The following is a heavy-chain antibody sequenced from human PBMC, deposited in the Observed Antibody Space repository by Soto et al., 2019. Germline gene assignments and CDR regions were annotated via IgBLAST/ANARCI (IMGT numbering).Heavy chain of an antibody. J-gene: IGHJ6*02. CDR2: ISYDGSNK. Sequence: PGGSLRLSCAASGFTFSSYGMHWVRQAPGKGLEWVAVISYDGSNKYYADSVKGRFTISRDNSKNTLYLQMNSLRAEDTAVYYCAKDYYDSSYYYYYGMDVWGQGTTVTVSS. D-gene: IGHD3-22*01. CDR1: GFTFSSYG. CDR3: AKDYYDSSYYYYYGMDV. V-gene: IGHV3-30*18.